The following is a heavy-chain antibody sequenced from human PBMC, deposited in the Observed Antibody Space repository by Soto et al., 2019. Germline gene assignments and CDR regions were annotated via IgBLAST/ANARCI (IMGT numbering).Heavy chain of an antibody. CDR3: ARRGDGMDV. CDR1: GYTFTSYA. CDR2: FNTGNGNT. J-gene: IGHJ6*02. Sequence: QVQLVQSGAEEKKPGASVKVSCKAYGYTFTSYAMHWVRQASGQRLEWMGWFNTGNGNTKYSQKFQGRVTITRDTSASAAYMELSSLRSEDTAVYYCARRGDGMDVWGQGTTVTVSS. D-gene: IGHD3-10*01. V-gene: IGHV1-3*04.